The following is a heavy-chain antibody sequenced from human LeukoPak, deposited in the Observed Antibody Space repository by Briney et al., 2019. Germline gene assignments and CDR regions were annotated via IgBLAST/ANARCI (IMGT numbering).Heavy chain of an antibody. CDR3: ARVRATVTTSAFDI. Sequence: ASVNVSCKASGGTFSSYAISWVRQAPGQGLEWMGGIIPIFGTANYAQKFQGRVTITADESTSTAYMELSSLRSEDTAVYYCARVRATVTTSAFDIWGQGTMVTVSS. CDR1: GGTFSSYA. CDR2: IIPIFGTA. V-gene: IGHV1-69*01. D-gene: IGHD4-17*01. J-gene: IGHJ3*02.